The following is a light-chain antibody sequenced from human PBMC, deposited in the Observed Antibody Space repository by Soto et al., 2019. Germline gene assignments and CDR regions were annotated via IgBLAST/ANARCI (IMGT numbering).Light chain of an antibody. V-gene: IGLV1-44*01. CDR1: SSNIGSNT. CDR2: SNN. J-gene: IGLJ2*01. Sequence: QSVLTQPPSASGTPGQRVTISCSGSSSNIGSNTVNWYQQLPGTAPKLLIYSNNQQPSGVPDRFSGSKSRTSASLAISGLQSEDEADYYCAAWDDSLNGPHVVFGGGTKVTVL. CDR3: AAWDDSLNGPHVV.